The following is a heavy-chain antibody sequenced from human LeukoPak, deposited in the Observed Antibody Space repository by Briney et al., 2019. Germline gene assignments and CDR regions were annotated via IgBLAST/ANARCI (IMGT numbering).Heavy chain of an antibody. CDR1: GGTSSSYA. V-gene: IGHV1-2*06. D-gene: IGHD3-22*01. Sequence: ASVKVSCKASGGTSSSYAISWVRQAPGQGLEWMGRINPNNGGTNYAQKSQGRVTMTRDMSMSTAYMELSRLRSVDTAVYYCAGEDNSSGYRPFDIWGQGTMVTVPS. J-gene: IGHJ3*02. CDR3: AGEDNSSGYRPFDI. CDR2: INPNNGGT.